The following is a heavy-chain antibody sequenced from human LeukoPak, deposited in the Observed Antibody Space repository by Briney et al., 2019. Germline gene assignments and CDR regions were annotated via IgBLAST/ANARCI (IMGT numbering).Heavy chain of an antibody. CDR3: ARGWIMITFGGVFFDY. Sequence: PSETLSLTCAVSGGSFSGYSWSWIRQPPGKGLEWIGEIHHSGSTNYNPSLKSRVTISVDTSKNQFSLKLSSVTAADTAVYYCARGWIMITFGGVFFDYWGQGTLVTVSS. CDR1: GGSFSGYS. D-gene: IGHD3-16*01. CDR2: IHHSGST. V-gene: IGHV4-34*01. J-gene: IGHJ4*02.